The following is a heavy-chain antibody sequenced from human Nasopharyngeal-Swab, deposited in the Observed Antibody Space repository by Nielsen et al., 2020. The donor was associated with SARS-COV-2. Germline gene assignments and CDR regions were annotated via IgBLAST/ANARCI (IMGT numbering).Heavy chain of an antibody. V-gene: IGHV3-7*01. CDR2: IKQDGSEK. Sequence: GESLKISCAASGFTFSSYWMSWVRQAPGKGLEWVANIKQDGSEKYYVDSVKGRFTISRDNAKNSLYLQMNSLRAEDTAVYYCARDLGSSGWYGHTGNYFDYWGQGTLVTVSS. CDR3: ARDLGSSGWYGHTGNYFDY. J-gene: IGHJ4*02. D-gene: IGHD6-19*01. CDR1: GFTFSSYW.